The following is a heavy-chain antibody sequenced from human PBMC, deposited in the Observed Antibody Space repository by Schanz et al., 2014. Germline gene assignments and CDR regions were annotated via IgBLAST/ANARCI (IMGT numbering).Heavy chain of an antibody. J-gene: IGHJ4*02. V-gene: IGHV1-18*01. Sequence: QVQLVQSGAEVKKPGVSVKVSCKASGYSFTTYGLNWVRQAPGQGPEWMGWISAFDDKTDYAQNFQGRLTVTRDTSTSTVYMELSSLRSEDTAVYYCARDGEAAAGCDYWGQGTLVTVSS. CDR3: ARDGEAAAGCDY. CDR2: ISAFDDKT. D-gene: IGHD6-13*01. CDR1: GYSFTTYG.